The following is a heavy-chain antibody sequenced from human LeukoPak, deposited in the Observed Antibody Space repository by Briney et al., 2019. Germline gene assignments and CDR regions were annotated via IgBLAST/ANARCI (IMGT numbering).Heavy chain of an antibody. V-gene: IGHV3-7*01. CDR1: GFTFSSYW. CDR2: IKQDGSEK. J-gene: IGHJ6*03. D-gene: IGHD3-3*01. Sequence: GGSLRLFCAASGFTFSSYWMSWVRQAPGKGLEWVANIKQDGSEKYCVDSVKGRFTISRDNAKNSLYLQMNSLRAEDTAVYYCASHPYYGFWSGPNNYYYYMDVWGKGTTVTVSS. CDR3: ASHPYYGFWSGPNNYYYYMDV.